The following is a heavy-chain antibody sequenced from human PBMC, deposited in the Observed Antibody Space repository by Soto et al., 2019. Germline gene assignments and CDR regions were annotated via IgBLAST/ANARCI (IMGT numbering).Heavy chain of an antibody. CDR1: GFTFSSYG. Sequence: GGSLRLSCAASGFTFSSYGMHWVRQAPGKGLEWVAVIWYDGSNKYYADSVKGRFTISRDNSKNTLYLQMNSLRAEDTAVYYCATNYYDSTGYGNWGQGTLVTVYS. J-gene: IGHJ4*02. D-gene: IGHD3-22*01. CDR2: IWYDGSNK. CDR3: ATNYYDSTGYGN. V-gene: IGHV3-33*01.